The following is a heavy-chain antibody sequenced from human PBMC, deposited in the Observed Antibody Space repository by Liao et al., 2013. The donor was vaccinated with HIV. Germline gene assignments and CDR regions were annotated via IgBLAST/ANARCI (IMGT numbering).Heavy chain of an antibody. CDR1: GDSISSSSPY. CDR2: LYFSGST. D-gene: IGHD2-15*01. CDR3: ARDVVVAAVNWFDP. J-gene: IGHJ5*02. Sequence: QLQLQESGPGLVKPSETLSLTCTVSGDSISSSSPYWGWIRQPPGKGLEWIGSLYFSGSTYYNPSLKSRVSISVDTSKNQFSLKLSSVTAADTAMYYCARDVVVAAVNWFDPWGQGTLVTVSS. V-gene: IGHV4-39*07.